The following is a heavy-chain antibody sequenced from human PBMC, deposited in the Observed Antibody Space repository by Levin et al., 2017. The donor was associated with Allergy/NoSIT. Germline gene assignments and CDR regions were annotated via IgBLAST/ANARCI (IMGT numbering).Heavy chain of an antibody. CDR1: GFTFSSYG. CDR3: AKDKVATILYSLGFYGMDV. CDR2: ISYDGSNK. J-gene: IGHJ6*02. Sequence: GESLKISCAASGFTFSSYGMHWVRQAPGKGLEWVAVISYDGSNKYYADSVKGRFTISRDNSKNTLYLQMNSLRAEDTAVYYCAKDKVATILYSLGFYGMDVWGQGTTVTVSS. D-gene: IGHD5-12*01. V-gene: IGHV3-30*18.